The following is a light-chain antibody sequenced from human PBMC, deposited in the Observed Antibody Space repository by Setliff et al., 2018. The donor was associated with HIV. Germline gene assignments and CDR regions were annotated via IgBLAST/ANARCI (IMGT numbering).Light chain of an antibody. V-gene: IGLV2-14*01. CDR2: EVS. Sequence: QSALTQPASVSGSPGQSITISCTGTSTDVGGYNYVSWYQQHPGKAPKLMIYEVSHRPSGVSYRFSGSKSDNTASLTISGLQAEDEADYYCSSYTRGSTFVVFGGGTKVTVL. CDR3: SSYTRGSTFVV. J-gene: IGLJ2*01. CDR1: STDVGGYNY.